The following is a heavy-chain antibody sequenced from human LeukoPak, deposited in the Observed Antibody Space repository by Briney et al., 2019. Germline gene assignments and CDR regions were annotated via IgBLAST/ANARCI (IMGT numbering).Heavy chain of an antibody. CDR2: IKSKTDGGTT. J-gene: IGHJ4*02. Sequence: GTLSLTCGVSGGSISSTNWWSWVRQAPGKGLEWVGRIKSKTDGGTTDYAAPVKGRFTISRDDSKSTLYLQMNSLKTEDTAVYYCTTLSLGIAAPDYWGQGTLVTVSS. D-gene: IGHD6-13*01. CDR3: TTLSLGIAAPDY. CDR1: GGSISSTNW. V-gene: IGHV3-15*01.